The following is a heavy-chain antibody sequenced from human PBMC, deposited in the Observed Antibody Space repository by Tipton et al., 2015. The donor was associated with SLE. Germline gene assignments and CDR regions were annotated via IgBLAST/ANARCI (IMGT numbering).Heavy chain of an antibody. Sequence: TLSLTCTVSGGSISSGSYYWSWIRQPAGKGLEWIGRIYTSGCTNYNPSPKSLVTISVDTSKNQFSLKLSSGTAADTAVYYCARVGRGLSIHGFDPWGQGTLVTVSS. CDR1: GGSISSGSYY. J-gene: IGHJ5*02. D-gene: IGHD3-10*01. CDR3: ARVGRGLSIHGFDP. V-gene: IGHV4-61*02. CDR2: IYTSGCT.